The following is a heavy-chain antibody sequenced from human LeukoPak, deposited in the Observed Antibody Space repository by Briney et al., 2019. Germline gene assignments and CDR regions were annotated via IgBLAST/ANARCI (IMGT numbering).Heavy chain of an antibody. V-gene: IGHV3-20*04. D-gene: IGHD5/OR15-5a*01. Sequence: GGSLRLSCAAAGFTFDDYGMSWVRHVAGQGLEWVSGIDWNGASTGYADSVKGRFTISRDDAKKSLYLQMNSLRAEDTALYYCARGSTIVTYYCGQGTLVTVSS. CDR3: ARGSTIVTYY. CDR1: GFTFDDYG. CDR2: IDWNGAST. J-gene: IGHJ4*02.